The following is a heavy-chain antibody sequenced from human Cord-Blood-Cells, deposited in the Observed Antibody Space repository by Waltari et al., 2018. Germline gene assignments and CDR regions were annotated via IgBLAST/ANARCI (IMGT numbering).Heavy chain of an antibody. CDR2: KSYDGSNK. J-gene: IGHJ4*02. CDR1: GFTFSSYA. V-gene: IGHV3-30*04. D-gene: IGHD3-10*01. Sequence: QVQLVESGGGVVQPGRSLRLSCAASGFTFSSYAMHWVRQAPGKGLEWVAVKSYDGSNKYYADSVKGRFTISRDNSKNTLYLQMNSLRAEDTAVYYCARNSYYYGSGSYYFFDYWGQGTLVTVSS. CDR3: ARNSYYYGSGSYYFFDY.